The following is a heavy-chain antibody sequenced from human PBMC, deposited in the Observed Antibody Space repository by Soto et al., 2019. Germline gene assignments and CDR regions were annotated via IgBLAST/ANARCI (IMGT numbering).Heavy chain of an antibody. J-gene: IGHJ6*02. CDR2: ISASGGST. Sequence: EVQLVESGGGLVQPGGSLRLSCAASGFTFSSYAMSWVRQAPGKGLEWVSTISASGGSTYHADSVKGRFTISRDNSKNTLDLQMNSLRDEVTAGDYCAKDMRGSGSYSSYGMDVWGQGTTVTAS. CDR1: GFTFSSYA. D-gene: IGHD3-10*01. V-gene: IGHV3-23*04. CDR3: AKDMRGSGSYSSYGMDV.